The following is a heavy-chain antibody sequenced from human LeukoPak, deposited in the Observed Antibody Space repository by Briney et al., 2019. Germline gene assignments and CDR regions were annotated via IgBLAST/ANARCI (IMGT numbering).Heavy chain of an antibody. D-gene: IGHD2-2*01. V-gene: IGHV1-8*01. CDR1: GYTFTSYD. J-gene: IGHJ6*03. CDR2: MNPNSGNT. CDR3: ARGLDCSSTSCYGEGYYYYYMDV. Sequence: GASVKVSCKASGYTFTSYDINWVRQATGQGLEWMGWMNPNSGNTGYARKFQGRVTMTRNTSISTAYMELSSLRSEDTAVYYCARGLDCSSTSCYGEGYYYYYMDVWGKGTTVTVSS.